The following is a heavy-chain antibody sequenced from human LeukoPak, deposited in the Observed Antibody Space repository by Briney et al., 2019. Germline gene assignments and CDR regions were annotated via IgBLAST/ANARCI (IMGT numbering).Heavy chain of an antibody. V-gene: IGHV3-48*03. CDR3: ARDSRQQLFNY. Sequence: GGSLRLSRAASGFTFSSYEMNWVRQTPGKGLEWPSYISSSGGTIYYADSVKGRFTISRDNAKSSLYLQMSGLRAEDTAVYYCARDSRQQLFNYWGQGTLVTVSS. J-gene: IGHJ4*02. CDR1: GFTFSSYE. D-gene: IGHD4-11*01. CDR2: ISSSGGTI.